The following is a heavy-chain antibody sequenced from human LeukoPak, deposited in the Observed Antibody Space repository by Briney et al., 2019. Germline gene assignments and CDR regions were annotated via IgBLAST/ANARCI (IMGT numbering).Heavy chain of an antibody. CDR2: ISGSGGST. CDR1: GFTFSSYA. CDR3: AKRTGVWDDAFDI. Sequence: PGGSLRLSCAASGFTFSSYAMCWVRQAPGKGLEWVSAISGSGGSTYYADSVKGRFTISRDNSKNTLYLQMNSLRAEDTAVYYCAKRTGVWDDAFDIWGQGTMVTVSS. D-gene: IGHD2-8*01. J-gene: IGHJ3*02. V-gene: IGHV3-23*01.